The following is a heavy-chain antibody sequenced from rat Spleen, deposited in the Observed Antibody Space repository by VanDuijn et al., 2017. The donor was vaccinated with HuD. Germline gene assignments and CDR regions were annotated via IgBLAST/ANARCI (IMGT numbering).Heavy chain of an antibody. V-gene: IGHV2-15*01. J-gene: IGHJ2*01. CDR2: IWTGGST. CDR3: ARDFGPFGITY. Sequence: QVQLKESGPGLVQPSQTLSLTCTVSGLSLSSYGVIWVRQPPGKGLEWMGIIWTGGSTAYNSLLKSRLSITRDTSKSQVFLKMNSLQTEDTATYSCARDFGPFGITYWGQGVMVTVSS. D-gene: IGHD4-3*01. CDR1: GLSLSSYG.